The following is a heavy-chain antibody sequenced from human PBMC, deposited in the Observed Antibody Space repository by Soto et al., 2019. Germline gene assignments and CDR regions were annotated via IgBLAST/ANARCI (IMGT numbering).Heavy chain of an antibody. CDR1: GYSFTTYC. Sequence: GESLKISCKGVGYSFTTYCIEWVRQMPWKGLELMGIIYPGDSDTRYRPSFQGQVTISADKSIGTAYLQWDSLKASDTAMYYCARHSGYSSGWKYNYYGMDVWGQGTTVTVYS. CDR3: ARHSGYSSGWKYNYYGMDV. J-gene: IGHJ6*02. CDR2: IYPGDSDT. V-gene: IGHV5-51*01. D-gene: IGHD6-19*01.